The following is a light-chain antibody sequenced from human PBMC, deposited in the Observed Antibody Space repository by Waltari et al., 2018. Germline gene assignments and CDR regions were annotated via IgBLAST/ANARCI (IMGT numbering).Light chain of an antibody. CDR3: SSNAGINNFV. Sequence: QSALTQPPSASGSPGQPVTISCAGTSSDVGSSASVSWYQKHPGQAPKLLIYHVTKRPSGVPDRFSGSKSGNTASLTVSGLQAEDEADYYCSSNAGINNFVFGGGTKLTVL. V-gene: IGLV2-8*01. CDR2: HVT. J-gene: IGLJ2*01. CDR1: SSDVGSSAS.